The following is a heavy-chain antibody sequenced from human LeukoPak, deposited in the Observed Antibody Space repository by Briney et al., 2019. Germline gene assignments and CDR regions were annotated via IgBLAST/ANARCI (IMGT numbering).Heavy chain of an antibody. Sequence: ASVKVSCKASGYTFTGYYMHWVRQAPGQGLEWMGWINPNSGGTNYAQKFQGWVTMTRDTSISTAYMELSRLRSDDTAVYYCARAVYSGSYSDYWGQGTLVTVSS. V-gene: IGHV1-2*04. CDR3: ARAVYSGSYSDY. J-gene: IGHJ4*02. D-gene: IGHD1-26*01. CDR2: INPNSGGT. CDR1: GYTFTGYY.